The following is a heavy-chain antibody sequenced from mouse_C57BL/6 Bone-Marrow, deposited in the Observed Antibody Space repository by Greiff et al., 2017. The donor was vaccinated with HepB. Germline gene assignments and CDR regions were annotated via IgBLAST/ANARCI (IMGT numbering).Heavy chain of an antibody. D-gene: IGHD3-3*01. V-gene: IGHV1-64*01. CDR1: GYTFTSYW. J-gene: IGHJ2*01. CDR3: ARREGERGDYFDY. Sequence: QVQLKQPGAELVKPGASVKLSCKASGYTFTSYWMHWVKQRPGQGLEWIGMIHPNSGSTNYNEKFKSKATLTVDKSSSTAYMQLSSLTSEDSAVYYCARREGERGDYFDYWGQGTTLTVSS. CDR2: IHPNSGST.